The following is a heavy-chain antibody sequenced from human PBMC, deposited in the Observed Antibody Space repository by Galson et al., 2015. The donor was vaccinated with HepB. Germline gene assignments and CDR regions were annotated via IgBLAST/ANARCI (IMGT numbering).Heavy chain of an antibody. CDR1: GFTFSSYA. Sequence: SLRLSCAASGFTFSSYAMHWVRQAPGKGLEWVAVISYDGSNKYYADSVKGRFTISRDNSRNTLYLQMNSLRAEDTAVYYCARDFRGFVVVTATPRPAFDYWGQGTLVTVSS. CDR3: ARDFRGFVVVTATPRPAFDY. CDR2: ISYDGSNK. V-gene: IGHV3-30-3*01. D-gene: IGHD2-21*02. J-gene: IGHJ4*02.